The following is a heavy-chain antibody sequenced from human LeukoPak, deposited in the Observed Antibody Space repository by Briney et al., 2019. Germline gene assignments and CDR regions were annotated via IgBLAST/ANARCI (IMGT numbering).Heavy chain of an antibody. CDR1: GYTFTSYG. CDR3: ARMLVLTVYGIQENWFDP. J-gene: IGHJ5*02. D-gene: IGHD2-8*01. Sequence: ASVKVSCKASGYTFTSYGISWVRQAPGQGLEWMGWISAYNGNTNYAQKLQGRVTMTTDTSTSTAYMELRSLRSDDTAVYYCARMLVLTVYGIQENWFDPWGQGTLVTVSS. CDR2: ISAYNGNT. V-gene: IGHV1-18*01.